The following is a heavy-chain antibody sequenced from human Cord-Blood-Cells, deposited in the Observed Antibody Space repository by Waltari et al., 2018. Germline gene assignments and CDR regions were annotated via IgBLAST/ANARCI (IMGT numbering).Heavy chain of an antibody. J-gene: IGHJ3*02. CDR1: GFTFSGSA. CDR3: TRPDFAGTHAFDI. D-gene: IGHD3-3*01. V-gene: IGHV3-73*02. Sequence: EVQLVESGGGLVQPGGSLKLSCAASGFTFSGSALHWVRPASGKGLVWVGRIRSKANSYATAYAASVKGRFTISRDDSKNTAYLQMNSLKTEDTAVYYCTRPDFAGTHAFDIWGQGTMVTVSS. CDR2: IRSKANSYAT.